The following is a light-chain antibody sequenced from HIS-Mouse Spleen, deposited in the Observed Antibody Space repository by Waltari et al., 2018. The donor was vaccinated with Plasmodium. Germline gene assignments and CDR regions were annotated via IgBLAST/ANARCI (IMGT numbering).Light chain of an antibody. CDR3: YSTDSSGNHRV. J-gene: IGLJ3*02. CDR1: ALPKKY. V-gene: IGLV3-10*01. Sequence: SYELTQPPSVSVSPGQTARITCSGDALPKKYAYWYQQKSGQATVLVIYEDSKRPSGITERISGSSSGTMATLTISGAQVEDEADYYCYSTDSSGNHRVFGGGTKLTVL. CDR2: EDS.